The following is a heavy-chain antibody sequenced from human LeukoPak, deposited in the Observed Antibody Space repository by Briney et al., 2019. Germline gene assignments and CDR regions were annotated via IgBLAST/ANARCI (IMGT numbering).Heavy chain of an antibody. J-gene: IGHJ5*02. CDR3: ARDRGYDFWSGFNWFDP. CDR2: IYYSGST. CDR1: GGSISSGDYY. V-gene: IGHV4-30-4*08. D-gene: IGHD3-3*01. Sequence: SETLSLTCTVSGGSISSGDYYWSWIRQPPGKGLEWIGYIYYSGSTYYSPSLKSRVTISVDTSKNQFSLKLSSVTAADTAVYYCARDRGYDFWSGFNWFDPWGQGTLVTVSS.